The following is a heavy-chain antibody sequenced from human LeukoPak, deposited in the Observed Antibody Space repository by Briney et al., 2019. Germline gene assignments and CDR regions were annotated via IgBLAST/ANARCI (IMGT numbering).Heavy chain of an antibody. V-gene: IGHV3-33*08. J-gene: IGHJ3*02. CDR1: GFTFSSYG. D-gene: IGHD2-21*02. CDR2: IWYDGSNK. Sequence: GSLRLSCAASGFTFSSYGMHWVRQAPGKGLEWVAVIWYDGSNKFYGDSVKGRFTISRDNSKNTLYLQMNSLRAEDTAVYYCARSYCGGDCYSTAFDIWGQGTMVTVSS. CDR3: ARSYCGGDCYSTAFDI.